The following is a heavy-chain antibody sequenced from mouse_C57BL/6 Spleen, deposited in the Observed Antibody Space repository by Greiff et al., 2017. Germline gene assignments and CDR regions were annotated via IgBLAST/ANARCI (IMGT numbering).Heavy chain of an antibody. Sequence: EVMLVESGGGLVKPGGSLKLSCAASGFTFSSYAMSWVRQTPEKRLEWVATISDGGSYTYYPDNVKGRFTISRDNAKNNLYLQMSHLKSEDTAMXCCRGGEKDRYIDVWGTGTSVTVSS. CDR2: ISDGGSYT. CDR3: RGGEKDRYIDV. J-gene: IGHJ1*03. CDR1: GFTFSSYA. V-gene: IGHV5-4*03.